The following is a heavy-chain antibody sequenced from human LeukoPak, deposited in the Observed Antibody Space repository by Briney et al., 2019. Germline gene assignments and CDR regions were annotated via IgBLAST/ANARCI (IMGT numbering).Heavy chain of an antibody. J-gene: IGHJ4*02. Sequence: TPSGTLSLTCAVSGGPISSSNWWSWARQPPGKGLEWIGEIYHSGSTNSNPSLKSRVTISVDKSKNQFSLKLSSVTAADTAVYYCARRGCSGGSCYLDYWGQGTLVTVSS. CDR2: IYHSGST. CDR1: GGPISSSNW. D-gene: IGHD2-15*01. CDR3: ARRGCSGGSCYLDY. V-gene: IGHV4-4*02.